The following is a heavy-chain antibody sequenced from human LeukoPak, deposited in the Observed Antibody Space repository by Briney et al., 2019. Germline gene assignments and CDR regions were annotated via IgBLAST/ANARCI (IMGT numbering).Heavy chain of an antibody. D-gene: IGHD6-19*01. V-gene: IGHV1-2*02. CDR2: INPNSGGT. CDR3: ARDTNSGWYFYI. Sequence: ASVKVSCKASGYTFTGYYMHWVRQAPGQGLEWMGWINPNSGGTNYAQKFQGRVTMTRDTSISTAYMELSRLRSDDTAVYYCARDTNSGWYFYIWGQGTVVTVSS. J-gene: IGHJ3*02. CDR1: GYTFTGYY.